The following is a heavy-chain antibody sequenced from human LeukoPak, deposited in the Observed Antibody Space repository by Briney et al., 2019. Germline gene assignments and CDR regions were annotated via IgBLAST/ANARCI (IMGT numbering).Heavy chain of an antibody. J-gene: IGHJ4*02. D-gene: IGHD1-26*01. Sequence: GGSLRLSCAASGFTFSSYAMSWVRQAPGKGLEWVSAISGSGGNTYYADSVTGRFTISRDNSRNTLYLQMNSLRAEDTAVYFCAKSIVGATTRDFDYWGQGTLVTVSS. CDR1: GFTFSSYA. CDR2: ISGSGGNT. V-gene: IGHV3-23*01. CDR3: AKSIVGATTRDFDY.